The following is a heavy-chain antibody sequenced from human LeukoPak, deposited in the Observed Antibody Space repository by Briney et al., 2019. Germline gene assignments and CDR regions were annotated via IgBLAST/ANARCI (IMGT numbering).Heavy chain of an antibody. CDR2: IKQDGSEN. J-gene: IGHJ6*03. V-gene: IGHV3-7*01. CDR1: GITFSSYW. CDR3: AREAGPYYDFWSGYSNYFYYMDV. Sequence: GGSLRLSCAASGITFSSYWMSWVRQAPGKGLEWVANIKQDGSENYYVDSVKGRFSISRDNAKNSLYLQMNSLGAEDTAVYYCAREAGPYYDFWSGYSNYFYYMDVWGKGTTVTVSS. D-gene: IGHD3-3*01.